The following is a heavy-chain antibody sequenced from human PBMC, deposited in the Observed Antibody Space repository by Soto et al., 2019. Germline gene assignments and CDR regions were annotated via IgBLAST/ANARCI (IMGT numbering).Heavy chain of an antibody. D-gene: IGHD3-10*01. CDR3: ARQGFGPLHGLVDV. J-gene: IGHJ6*02. Sequence: QVQLQESGPGLVKPSETLSLSSTASGGSISSYYWSWFRQSPGKRMEWIGYVHHSWGSSYNPSLQSRVAISLDTSKSQFSLKVTSVTATDTAVYYCARQGFGPLHGLVDVWGQGTTVTVSS. V-gene: IGHV4-59*08. CDR1: GGSISSYY. CDR2: VHHSWGS.